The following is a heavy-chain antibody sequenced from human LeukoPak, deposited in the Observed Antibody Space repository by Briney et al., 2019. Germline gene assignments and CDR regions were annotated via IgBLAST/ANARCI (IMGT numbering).Heavy chain of an antibody. D-gene: IGHD6-19*01. J-gene: IGHJ5*02. CDR3: ARDPALGYTSGWYNWFDP. Sequence: GASVKVSCKASGGTFSSYAISWVRQAPGQGLEWMGGIIPIFGTANYAQKFQGRVTITADESTSTAYMELSSLRSEDTAVYYCARDPALGYTSGWYNWFDPWGQGTPVTVSS. CDR2: IIPIFGTA. CDR1: GGTFSSYA. V-gene: IGHV1-69*13.